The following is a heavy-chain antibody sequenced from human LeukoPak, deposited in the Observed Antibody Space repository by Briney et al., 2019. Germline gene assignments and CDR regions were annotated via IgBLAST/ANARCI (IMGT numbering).Heavy chain of an antibody. CDR3: ARDLYSSSSGYYYYMDV. CDR2: IYSGGST. CDR1: GFTVSSNY. D-gene: IGHD6-6*01. J-gene: IGHJ6*03. Sequence: GGSLRLSCAASGFTVSSNYMSWVRQAPGKGLEWVSVIYSGGSTYYADSVKGRFTISRDNSKNTLYLQMNSLRAEDTAVYYCARDLYSSSSGYYYYMDVWGKGTTVTVSS. V-gene: IGHV3-53*01.